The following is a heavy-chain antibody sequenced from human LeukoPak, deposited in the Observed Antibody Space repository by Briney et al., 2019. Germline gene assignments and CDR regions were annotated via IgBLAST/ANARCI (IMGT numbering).Heavy chain of an antibody. D-gene: IGHD3-22*01. V-gene: IGHV3-9*01. J-gene: IGHJ1*01. Sequence: GGSLRLSCAASGFIFDDYAMHWVRQAPGKGLEWVSGISWNSGSIGYADSVKGRFTISRDNAKNSLYLQMNSLRAEDTALYYCAKDGDLDGSFFFQHWGQGTLVTVAS. CDR2: ISWNSGSI. CDR3: AKDGDLDGSFFFQH. CDR1: GFIFDDYA.